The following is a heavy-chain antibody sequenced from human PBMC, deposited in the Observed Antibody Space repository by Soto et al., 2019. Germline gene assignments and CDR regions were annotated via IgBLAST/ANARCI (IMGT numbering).Heavy chain of an antibody. V-gene: IGHV3-49*03. CDR1: GFTFGDYA. J-gene: IGHJ4*02. Sequence: GGSLRLSCTASGFTFGDYAMSWFRQAPGKGLEWVGFIRSKAYGGTTEYAASVKGRFTISRDDSKSIAYLQMNSLKTEDTAVYYCTRDGYNLLFDYWRQGTLVTVSS. CDR2: IRSKAYGGTT. CDR3: TRDGYNLLFDY. D-gene: IGHD5-12*01.